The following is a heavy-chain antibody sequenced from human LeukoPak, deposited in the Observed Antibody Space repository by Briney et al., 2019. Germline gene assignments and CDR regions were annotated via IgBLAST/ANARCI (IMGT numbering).Heavy chain of an antibody. V-gene: IGHV3-48*01. CDR2: ISSSSSTI. CDR1: GFTFSSYS. D-gene: IGHD5/OR15-5a*01. Sequence: PGGSLRLSCAASGFTFSSYSMNWVRQAPGKGLEWVSYISSSSSTIYYADSVKGRFTISRDNAKNSVYLQMNSLRAEDTAGSVSCQADYWGQGTLVTVSS. CDR3: CQADY. J-gene: IGHJ4*02.